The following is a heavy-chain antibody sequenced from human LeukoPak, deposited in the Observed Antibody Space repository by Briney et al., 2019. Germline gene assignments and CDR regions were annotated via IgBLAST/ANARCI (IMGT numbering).Heavy chain of an antibody. CDR3: AELGITMIGGV. V-gene: IGHV3-66*01. Sequence: GGSLRLSCAASGFNVSYNYMNWVRQAPGKGLEWVSVTYSGGSTYYADSVKGRFIISRDNSKNTLYLQMSSLRAEDTAVYYCAELGITMIGGVWGKGTTVTISS. CDR1: GFNVSYNY. D-gene: IGHD3-10*02. CDR2: TYSGGST. J-gene: IGHJ6*04.